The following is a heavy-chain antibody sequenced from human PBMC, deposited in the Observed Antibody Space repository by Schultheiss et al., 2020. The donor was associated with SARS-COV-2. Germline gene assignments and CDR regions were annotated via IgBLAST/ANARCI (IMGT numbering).Heavy chain of an antibody. V-gene: IGHV3-48*03. CDR3: ARPLNYYDSSGYGAFDI. D-gene: IGHD3-22*01. CDR2: ISSSGSTI. Sequence: GGSLRLSCAASGFTFSSYEMNWVRQAPGKGLEWVSYISSSGSTIYYADSVKGRFTISRDNAKNSLYLQMNSLRAEDTAVYYCARPLNYYDSSGYGAFDIWGQGTTVTVSS. CDR1: GFTFSSYE. J-gene: IGHJ3*02.